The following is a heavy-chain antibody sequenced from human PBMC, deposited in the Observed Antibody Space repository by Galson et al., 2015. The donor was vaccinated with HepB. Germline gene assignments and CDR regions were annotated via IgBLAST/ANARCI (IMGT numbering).Heavy chain of an antibody. CDR2: INPSGEST. J-gene: IGHJ5*02. V-gene: IGHV1-46*01. D-gene: IGHD6-19*01. CDR1: GYTFTSYY. Sequence: SVKVSCKASGYTFTSYYMHWVRQAPGQGLEWMGRINPSGESTTYAQRFQGRVTMTRDTSTSLVYLELSSLRSDDTAVYYCARDQEEWLVGINWFDPWGQGTLVTVSS. CDR3: ARDQEEWLVGINWFDP.